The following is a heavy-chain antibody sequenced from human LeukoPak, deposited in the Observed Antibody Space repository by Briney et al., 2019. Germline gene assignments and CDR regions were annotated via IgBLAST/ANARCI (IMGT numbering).Heavy chain of an antibody. J-gene: IGHJ4*02. CDR2: VKSDGTAT. Sequence: GGPLSLPCAPSDLPFSIHLMPWFRQAQGTGLVWVSSVKSDGTATNYADSVKGRFTISRDNAKNTLYLQMNSLRVEDTAVYYCVRKFATGDWGQGTLVTVSS. D-gene: IGHD1-14*01. V-gene: IGHV3-74*01. CDR1: DLPFSIHL. CDR3: VRKFATGD.